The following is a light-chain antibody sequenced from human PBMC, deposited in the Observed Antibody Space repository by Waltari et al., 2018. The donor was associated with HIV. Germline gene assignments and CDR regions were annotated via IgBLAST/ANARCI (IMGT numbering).Light chain of an antibody. CDR2: EAS. CDR1: QSIGMW. V-gene: IGKV1-5*03. J-gene: IGKJ1*01. CDR3: QQYNDYWT. Sequence: DIQMTQSPSTLSASVGERVTITCRASQSIGMWLAWYQQKPGTAPNLLISEASSLGSGVPSRFSGSGSGTEFTLTISSLQPDDFATYYCQQYNDYWTFGQGTKVEVK.